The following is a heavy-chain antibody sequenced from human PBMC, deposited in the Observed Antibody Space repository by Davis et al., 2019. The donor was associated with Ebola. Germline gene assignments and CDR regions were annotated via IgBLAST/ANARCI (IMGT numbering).Heavy chain of an antibody. V-gene: IGHV4-34*01. CDR1: GGSFSGYY. J-gene: IGHJ4*02. Sequence: PSETLSLTCAVYGGSFSGYYWSWIRQPPGKGLEWIGEINHSGSTNYNPSLKSRVTISVDTSKNQFSLKLSSVTAADTAVYYCARGLQWPRAFDYWGQGTLVTVSS. CDR3: ARGLQWPRAFDY. CDR2: INHSGST. D-gene: IGHD6-19*01.